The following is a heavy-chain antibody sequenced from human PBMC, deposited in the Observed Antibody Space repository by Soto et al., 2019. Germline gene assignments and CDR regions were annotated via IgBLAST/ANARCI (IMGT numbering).Heavy chain of an antibody. D-gene: IGHD5-18*01. CDR2: IIPMFGTA. J-gene: IGHJ4*02. V-gene: IGHV1-69*12. Sequence: QVQLVQSGAEVKKPESSVKVSCKAPGGTFSTYAISWVRQAPGQGLEWMGGIIPMFGTANYAQRFQDRVTITADEPTNKVHMALRSLTSEDTAVYFCARGIQLWLRRINNGYSGWGPGTLVTVSS. CDR1: GGTFSTYA. CDR3: ARGIQLWLRRINNGYSG.